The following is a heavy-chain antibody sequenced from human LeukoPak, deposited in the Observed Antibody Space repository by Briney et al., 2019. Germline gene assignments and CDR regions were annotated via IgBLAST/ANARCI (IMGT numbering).Heavy chain of an antibody. CDR3: AREPERLYDFWSGYYFDY. CDR2: IYYSGDA. V-gene: IGHV4-39*02. J-gene: IGHJ4*02. Sequence: SETLSLTCTVSGGSISSSSHYWGWIRQPPGKGLEWIGSIYYSGDAYYNPSLKSRVTTSVDTSKSQFSLRLSSVTAADTAVYYCAREPERLYDFWSGYYFDYWGQGTLVTVSS. D-gene: IGHD3-3*01. CDR1: GGSISSSSHY.